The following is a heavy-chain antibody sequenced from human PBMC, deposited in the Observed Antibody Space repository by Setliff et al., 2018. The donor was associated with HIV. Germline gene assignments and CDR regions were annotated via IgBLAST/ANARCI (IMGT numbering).Heavy chain of an antibody. Sequence: GGSLRLSCAASGFSFSDYYMSWIRQSPGKGLEWISHISTTGKIYYAESVKGRFTISRDNARNSGFLQMNSLRVEDTAVYYCARALRGSGEDSWGQGTLVTVSS. CDR3: ARALRGSGEDS. J-gene: IGHJ5*01. V-gene: IGHV3-11*01. D-gene: IGHD3-10*01. CDR2: ISTTGKI. CDR1: GFSFSDYY.